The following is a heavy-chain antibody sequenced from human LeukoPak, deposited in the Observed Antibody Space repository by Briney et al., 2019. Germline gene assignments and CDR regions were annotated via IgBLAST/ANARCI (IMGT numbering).Heavy chain of an antibody. CDR2: ISSSGSTI. CDR1: GFTFSSYE. V-gene: IGHV3-48*03. Sequence: PGGSLRLSCAASGFTFSSYEMNWVRQAPGKGLERVSYISSSGSTIYYADSVKGRFTISRDNAKNSLYLQMNSLRAEDTAVYYCARDRPRGSMVRGVHDYWGQGTLVTVSS. J-gene: IGHJ4*02. CDR3: ARDRPRGSMVRGVHDY. D-gene: IGHD3-10*01.